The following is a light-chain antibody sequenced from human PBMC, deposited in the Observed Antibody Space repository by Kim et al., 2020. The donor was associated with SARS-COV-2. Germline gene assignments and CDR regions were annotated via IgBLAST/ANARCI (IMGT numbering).Light chain of an antibody. CDR3: QQYVSFPLT. Sequence: APGERATLAGRAIQSVSNNFLAWYQQRPGQSPRVLNHGASSRATGIPDRFSGSGSGTDFTLTISRLEPEDFAVYYCQQYVSFPLTFGGGTKVDIK. J-gene: IGKJ4*01. CDR1: QSVSNNF. V-gene: IGKV3-20*01. CDR2: GAS.